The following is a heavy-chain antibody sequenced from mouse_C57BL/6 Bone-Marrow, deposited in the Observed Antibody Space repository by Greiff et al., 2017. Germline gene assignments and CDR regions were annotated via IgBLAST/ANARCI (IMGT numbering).Heavy chain of an antibody. V-gene: IGHV1-50*01. Sequence: QVQLQQPGAELVKPGASVKLSCKASGYTFTSYWMQWVKQRPGQGLEWLGEIDPSDSYTNYNQKFKGKATLTVDTSSSTAYMQLSSLTSEDSAVYYCARRGYYGGFAYWGQGTLVTVSA. CDR2: IDPSDSYT. CDR1: GYTFTSYW. D-gene: IGHD1-1*01. J-gene: IGHJ3*01. CDR3: ARRGYYGGFAY.